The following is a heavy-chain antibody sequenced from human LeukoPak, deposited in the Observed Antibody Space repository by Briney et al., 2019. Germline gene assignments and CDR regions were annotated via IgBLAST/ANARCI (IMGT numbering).Heavy chain of an antibody. D-gene: IGHD6-13*01. V-gene: IGHV4-59*01. CDR2: IYYNGRT. Sequence: SETLSLTCTVSGASISSYYWSWIRQPPGKGLEWIGYIYYNGRTKYNPSLKSRVTISVDTSKNQFSLKLSSVTAADTAVYYCARDISSWSNAFDIWGQGTMVTVSS. J-gene: IGHJ3*02. CDR1: GASISSYY. CDR3: ARDISSWSNAFDI.